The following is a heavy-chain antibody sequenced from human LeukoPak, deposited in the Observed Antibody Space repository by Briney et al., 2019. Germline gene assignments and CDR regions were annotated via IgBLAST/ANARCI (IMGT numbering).Heavy chain of an antibody. J-gene: IGHJ6*02. V-gene: IGHV3-7*03. CDR3: ASGLEGVADYYYYGMDV. D-gene: IGHD3-3*01. Sequence: GGSLRLSCAASGFTFSSYWMSWVRQAPGKGLEWVANIKQDGSEKYYVDSVKGRFTISRDNAKNSLYLQMNSLRAEDTAVYYCASGLEGVADYYYYGMDVWAKGPRSPSP. CDR1: GFTFSSYW. CDR2: IKQDGSEK.